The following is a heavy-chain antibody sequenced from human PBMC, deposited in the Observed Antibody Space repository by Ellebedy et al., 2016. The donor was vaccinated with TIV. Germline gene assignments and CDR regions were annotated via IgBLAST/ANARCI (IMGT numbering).Heavy chain of an antibody. D-gene: IGHD3-22*01. V-gene: IGHV4-61*01. CDR2: INYPGNT. J-gene: IGHJ3*02. CDR3: ASHYDSSAYYVYDAFDI. CDR1: GVSISSLSYY. Sequence: SETLSLTCTVSGVSISSLSYYWTWIRQPPGKGLEWIGYINYPGNTNYHPSLKSRVTMSVDTSKNQFSLKLSSVTAADTAVYYCASHYDSSAYYVYDAFDIWGQGTMVTVSA.